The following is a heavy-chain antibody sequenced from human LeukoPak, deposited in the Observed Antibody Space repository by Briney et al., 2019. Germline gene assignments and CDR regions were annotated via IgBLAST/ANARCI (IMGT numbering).Heavy chain of an antibody. CDR2: IIPIFGTA. CDR3: ARGTGYSSGWYEGSFDY. V-gene: IGHV1-69*06. D-gene: IGHD6-19*01. J-gene: IGHJ4*02. Sequence: GASVKVSRKASGGTFSSYAISWVRQAPGQGLEWMGGIIPIFGTANYAQKFQGRVTIIADKSTSTAYMELSSLRSEDTAVYYCARGTGYSSGWYEGSFDYWGQGTLVTVSS. CDR1: GGTFSSYA.